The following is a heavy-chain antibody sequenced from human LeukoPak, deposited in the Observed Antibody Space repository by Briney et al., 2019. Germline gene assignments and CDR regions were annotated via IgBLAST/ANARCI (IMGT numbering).Heavy chain of an antibody. D-gene: IGHD2-15*01. V-gene: IGHV4-59*01. CDR2: IDYRGTI. CDR3: ARGWGYCSGGNCYFTYFDY. J-gene: IGHJ4*02. Sequence: SETLSLTCTVSGGSISSYYWSWIRQPPGKGLEWIGYIDYRGTINYNPSLKSRVTISVDPSKSQFSLRLSSVTAADTAVYYCARGWGYCSGGNCYFTYFDYWGQGALVTVSS. CDR1: GGSISSYY.